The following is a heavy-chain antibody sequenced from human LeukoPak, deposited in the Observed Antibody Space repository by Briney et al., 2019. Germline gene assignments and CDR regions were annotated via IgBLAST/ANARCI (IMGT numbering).Heavy chain of an antibody. Sequence: GGSLRLSCAASGFTFSSYEMSWVRQAPGKGLEWVSDISTSGSTIYYADSVKGRFTISRDNAKNSLYLQMNSLRAEDTAAYYCARLDYVSGSYYNWFDPWGQGTLVTVSS. CDR3: ARLDYVSGSYYNWFDP. CDR1: GFTFSSYE. D-gene: IGHD3-10*01. CDR2: ISTSGSTI. V-gene: IGHV3-48*03. J-gene: IGHJ5*02.